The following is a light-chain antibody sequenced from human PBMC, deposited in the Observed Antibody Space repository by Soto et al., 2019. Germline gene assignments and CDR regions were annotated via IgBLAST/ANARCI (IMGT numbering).Light chain of an antibody. CDR1: SSDVGGYDY. CDR2: KAS. J-gene: IGLJ1*01. V-gene: IGLV2-14*01. Sequence: QSVLTQPASVSVSPGQSITISCTGTSSDVGGYDYVSWYQQHPGKAPRLMIYKASNRPSGVSHRFSGSRSGNTASLTISGLQAEDEADYYCSSYTSGSTLYVFGTGTKVTVL. CDR3: SSYTSGSTLYV.